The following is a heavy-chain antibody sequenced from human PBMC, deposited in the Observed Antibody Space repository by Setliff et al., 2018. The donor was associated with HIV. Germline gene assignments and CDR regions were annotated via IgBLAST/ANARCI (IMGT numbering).Heavy chain of an antibody. CDR3: VRLTADRTNYYYYLDV. J-gene: IGHJ6*03. V-gene: IGHV1-18*01. Sequence: ASVKVSCKASGYSLSTYAISWVRQAPGQGLEWMGWIDSNNGNRNFAQKFRGRVSMTTDISTNTAYMEVRSLSFDDTAVYYCVRLTADRTNYYYYLDVWGKGTTVTVSS. CDR2: IDSNNGNR. D-gene: IGHD2-8*01. CDR1: GYSLSTYA.